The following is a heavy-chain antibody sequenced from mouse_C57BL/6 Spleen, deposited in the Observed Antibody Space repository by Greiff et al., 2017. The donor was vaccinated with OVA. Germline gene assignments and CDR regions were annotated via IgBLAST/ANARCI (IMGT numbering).Heavy chain of an antibody. CDR1: GYTFTSYW. J-gene: IGHJ3*01. D-gene: IGHD1-1*01. Sequence: QVQLKQPGAELVRPGSSVKLSCKASGYTFTSYWMHWVKQRPIQGLEWIGNIDPSDSETHYNQKFKDKATLTVDKSSSTAYMQLSSLTSEDSAVYYCASEGYGSSYVGWFAYWGQGTLVTVSA. V-gene: IGHV1-52*01. CDR2: IDPSDSET. CDR3: ASEGYGSSYVGWFAY.